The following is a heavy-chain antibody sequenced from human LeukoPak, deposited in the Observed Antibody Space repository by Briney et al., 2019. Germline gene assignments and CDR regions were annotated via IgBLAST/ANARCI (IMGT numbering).Heavy chain of an antibody. Sequence: GGSLRLSCAASGFTFSSYSMNWVRQAPGKGLEWVSSISSSSSYIYYADSVKGRFTISRDNAKNSLYLQMNSLRAEDTAVYYCARSFTFGGVIVLYYFDYWGQGTLVTVST. CDR2: ISSSSSYI. J-gene: IGHJ4*02. CDR3: ARSFTFGGVIVLYYFDY. V-gene: IGHV3-21*01. D-gene: IGHD3-16*02. CDR1: GFTFSSYS.